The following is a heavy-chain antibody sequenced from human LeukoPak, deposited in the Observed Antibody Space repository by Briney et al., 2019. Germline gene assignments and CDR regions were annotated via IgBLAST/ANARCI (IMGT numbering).Heavy chain of an antibody. Sequence: SETLSLTCTVSGGSISSSGYYWGWIRQPPGKGLEWIGSIYYSGSTYYNPSLKSRVTISVDTSRNQFSLKLSSVTAADTAVYYCTRLNDYAWYFDLWGRGTLVTVSS. V-gene: IGHV4-39*01. CDR3: TRLNDYAWYFDL. D-gene: IGHD4-17*01. J-gene: IGHJ2*01. CDR2: IYYSGST. CDR1: GGSISSSGYY.